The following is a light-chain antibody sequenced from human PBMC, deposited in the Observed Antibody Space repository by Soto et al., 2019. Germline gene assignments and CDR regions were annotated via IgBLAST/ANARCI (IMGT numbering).Light chain of an antibody. Sequence: QSALTQPASVSGSPGQSITISCTGTSSDVGSYNLVSWYQQHPGKDPKLMIYEGSKRPSGVSNRFSGSKSGNTASLTISGLQAEDEADYYCCSYAGSSSVVFGGGTK. V-gene: IGLV2-23*01. J-gene: IGLJ2*01. CDR3: CSYAGSSSVV. CDR2: EGS. CDR1: SSDVGSYNL.